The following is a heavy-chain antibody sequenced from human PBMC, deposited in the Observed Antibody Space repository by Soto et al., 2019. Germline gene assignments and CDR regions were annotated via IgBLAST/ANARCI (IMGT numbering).Heavy chain of an antibody. J-gene: IGHJ3*02. Sequence: ASVKVSGKASGYTFTSFVIHWVRQAPGQRLEWMGWVNGGNGNTKYSQKFQGRVTLTRDTSATTAYMELSSLRPEDTAVYYCARSSGWYALDIWGKGTMVTVSS. V-gene: IGHV1-3*01. D-gene: IGHD6-19*01. CDR3: ARSSGWYALDI. CDR2: VNGGNGNT. CDR1: GYTFTSFV.